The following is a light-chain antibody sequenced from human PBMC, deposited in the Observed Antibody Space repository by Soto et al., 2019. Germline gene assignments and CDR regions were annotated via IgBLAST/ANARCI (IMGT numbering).Light chain of an antibody. CDR3: QQLNSYPLT. J-gene: IGKJ4*01. CDR2: DAS. CDR1: QGISSY. Sequence: IQLTQSPSSLSASVVDRVTITCRASQGISSYLAWYQQKPGIAPKLLIYDASTLQSGVPSRFSGSGSGTDFTLTISSLQPEDFATYYCQQLNSYPLTFGGGTKVDIK. V-gene: IGKV1-9*01.